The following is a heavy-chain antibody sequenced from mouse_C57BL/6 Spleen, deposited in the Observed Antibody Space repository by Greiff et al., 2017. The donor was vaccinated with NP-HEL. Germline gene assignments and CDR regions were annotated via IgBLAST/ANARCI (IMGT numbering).Heavy chain of an antibody. J-gene: IGHJ3*01. CDR3: ARPYDYDVGAWFAY. CDR2: IDPEDGET. V-gene: IGHV14-2*01. Sequence: VQLQQSGAELVKPGASVKLSCTASGFNIKDYYMHWVKQRPEQGLEWIGRIDPEDGETKYAQKFQGKATITADTSSNTAYLQLSSLTSEDTAVYYCARPYDYDVGAWFAYWGQGTLVTVSA. CDR1: GFNIKDYY. D-gene: IGHD2-4*01.